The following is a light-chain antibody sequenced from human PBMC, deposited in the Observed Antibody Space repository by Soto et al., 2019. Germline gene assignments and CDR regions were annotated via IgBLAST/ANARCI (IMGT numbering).Light chain of an antibody. J-gene: IGKJ1*01. CDR3: QQYGSSPWT. CDR1: QTVSDSY. V-gene: IGKV3-20*01. Sequence: EIVLTQSPATLSLSPVERATLSCMASQTVSDSYLAWYQQKPGQAPRLLIYGASGRATGIPDRFSGSGSRTDFTLIITRLEPEDFAFYYCQQYGSSPWTFGQGTKVDIK. CDR2: GAS.